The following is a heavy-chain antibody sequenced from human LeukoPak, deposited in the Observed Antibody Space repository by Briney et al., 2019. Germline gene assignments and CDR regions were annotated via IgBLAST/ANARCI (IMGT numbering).Heavy chain of an antibody. V-gene: IGHV3-21*01. Sequence: GGSLRLSCEASGFSFSSYEMNWVRQAPGKGLEWVSSINSRSTKIYYADSVKGRFTVSRDNTKNSLFLQMDSLRAEDTAVYFCAKESGDCGADCLALNDYWGQGTLVTVSS. CDR1: GFSFSSYE. J-gene: IGHJ4*02. D-gene: IGHD2-21*02. CDR3: AKESGDCGADCLALNDY. CDR2: INSRSTKI.